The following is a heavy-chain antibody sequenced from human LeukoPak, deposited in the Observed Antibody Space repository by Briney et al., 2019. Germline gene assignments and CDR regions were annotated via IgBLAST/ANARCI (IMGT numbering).Heavy chain of an antibody. Sequence: GGSLRLSCAASGFTFSSYSMNWVRQAPGKGLEWVSYISSGRSIIYYADSVRGRFTISRDNAKNSLYLQMDSLRAEDTAVYYCARESGSSSYYFDYWGQGTLVTVSS. D-gene: IGHD1-26*01. CDR3: ARESGSSSYYFDY. CDR1: GFTFSSYS. V-gene: IGHV3-48*04. CDR2: ISSGRSII. J-gene: IGHJ4*02.